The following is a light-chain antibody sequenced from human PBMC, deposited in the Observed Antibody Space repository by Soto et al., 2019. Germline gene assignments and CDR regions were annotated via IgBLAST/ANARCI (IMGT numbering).Light chain of an antibody. CDR3: QQRSNWIT. CDR1: QSVDTY. CDR2: DAS. J-gene: IGKJ5*01. V-gene: IGKV3-11*01. Sequence: EIVLKQSLGQVSLSPGERATLSCRASQSVDTYLAWYQQKPGQAPRLLVYDASKRATGIPARLSGSGSGTDFTLTISSLEPEDFAVYYCQQRSNWITFGQGTRLEIK.